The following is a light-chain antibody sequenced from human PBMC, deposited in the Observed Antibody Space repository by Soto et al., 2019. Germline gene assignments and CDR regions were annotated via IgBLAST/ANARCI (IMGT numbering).Light chain of an antibody. J-gene: IGKJ1*01. CDR3: QPYNSWLWT. Sequence: IVMTQSPATLSVSPGERVTFSCRASQGINRKLAWYQHKAGQAPRLLISGASTGATGIPARFSGSGSGTEFTLTINSLQSEDSAVYYCQPYNSWLWTFAQGTKVDIK. V-gene: IGKV3-15*01. CDR1: QGINRK. CDR2: GAS.